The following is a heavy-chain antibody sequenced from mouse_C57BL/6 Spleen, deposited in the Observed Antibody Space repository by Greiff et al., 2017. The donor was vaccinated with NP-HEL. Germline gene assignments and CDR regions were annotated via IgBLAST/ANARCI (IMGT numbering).Heavy chain of an antibody. CDR2: IHPSDSDT. CDR1: GYTFTSYW. Sequence: QVQLQQPGAELVKPGASVKVSCKASGYTFTSYWMHWVKQRPGQGLEWIGRIHPSDSDTNYNQKFKGKATLTVDKSSSTAYMQLSSLTSEDSAVYYCAIGDYDYDGEVFDYWGQGTTLTVSS. D-gene: IGHD2-4*01. V-gene: IGHV1-74*01. CDR3: AIGDYDYDGEVFDY. J-gene: IGHJ2*01.